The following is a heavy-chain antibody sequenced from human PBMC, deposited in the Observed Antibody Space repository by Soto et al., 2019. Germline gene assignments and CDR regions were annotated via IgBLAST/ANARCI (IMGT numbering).Heavy chain of an antibody. D-gene: IGHD6-19*01. J-gene: IGHJ4*02. CDR3: ALVIAVADYYFDY. V-gene: IGHV1-2*02. CDR1: GYTFTGYY. CDR2: INPNSGGT. Sequence: QVQLVQSGAEVKKPGASVKVSCKASGYTFTGYYMHWVRQATGQGLEWMGWINPNSGGTNYAQKFQGRVTMTRDTSISTAYMELSRLRSDYTAVYYCALVIAVADYYFDYWGQGTLVTVSS.